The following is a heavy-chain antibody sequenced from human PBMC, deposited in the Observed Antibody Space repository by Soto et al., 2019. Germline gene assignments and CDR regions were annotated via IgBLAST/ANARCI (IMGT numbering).Heavy chain of an antibody. CDR3: AKVLKAVAGTYDY. J-gene: IGHJ4*02. D-gene: IGHD6-19*01. Sequence: VQLLESGGGLVQPGGSLRLSCAASGFTFSIYAMSWVRQAPGKGLEWVSAISGSGDYTYYADSVKGRFAISRDNSKNTLYLQMNSLRAEDTAVYYCAKVLKAVAGTYDYWGQGPLVTVSS. CDR2: ISGSGDYT. V-gene: IGHV3-23*01. CDR1: GFTFSIYA.